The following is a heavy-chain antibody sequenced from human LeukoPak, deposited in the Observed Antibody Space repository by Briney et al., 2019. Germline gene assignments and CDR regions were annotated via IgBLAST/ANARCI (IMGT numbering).Heavy chain of an antibody. Sequence: QAGGSLRLSCAASGFTFTIYEMNWVRQAPGKGLEWISYVSANGDTIYYADSVRGRFTISRDNAKNSLYLQMNSLRAEDAAVYYCVSACGGLLDHWGQGTLVTVSS. J-gene: IGHJ4*02. CDR2: VSANGDTI. CDR3: VSACGGLLDH. D-gene: IGHD3-16*01. V-gene: IGHV3-48*03. CDR1: GFTFTIYE.